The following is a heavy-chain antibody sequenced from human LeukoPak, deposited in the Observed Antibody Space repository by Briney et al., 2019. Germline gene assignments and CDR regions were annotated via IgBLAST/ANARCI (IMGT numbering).Heavy chain of an antibody. D-gene: IGHD2-2*01. CDR1: GGSFSGYY. V-gene: IGHV4-34*01. CDR2: INHSGST. CDR3: AIHIVVVPAAKKKNWFDP. Sequence: RTSETLSLTCAVYGGSFSGYYRSWIRQPPGKGLEWIGEINHSGSTNYNPSLKSRVTISVDTSKNQFSLKLSSVTAADTAVYYCAIHIVVVPAAKKKNWFDPWGQGTLVTVSS. J-gene: IGHJ5*02.